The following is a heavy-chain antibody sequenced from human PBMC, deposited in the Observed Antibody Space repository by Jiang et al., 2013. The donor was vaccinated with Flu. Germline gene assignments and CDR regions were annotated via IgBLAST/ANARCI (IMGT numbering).Heavy chain of an antibody. D-gene: IGHD1-26*01. CDR1: GASISSGSYY. CDR3: AREFSAENNWLDP. CDR2: AYSSGST. Sequence: GPGLVKPSQTLSLTCTVSGASISSGSYYWSWIRQPAGKGLEWIGRAYSSGSTNYNPSLKSRVAISLDTSKNQFSLKLYSVTAADTARYYCAREFSAENNWLDPWGQGTQVTVSS. J-gene: IGHJ5*02. V-gene: IGHV4-61*02.